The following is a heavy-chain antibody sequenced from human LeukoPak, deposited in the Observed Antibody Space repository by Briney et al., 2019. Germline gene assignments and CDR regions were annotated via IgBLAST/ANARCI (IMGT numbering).Heavy chain of an antibody. D-gene: IGHD5-24*01. V-gene: IGHV4-39*01. CDR2: IYYSGST. J-gene: IGHJ4*02. CDR1: GGSISDSRYY. Sequence: SETLSLTCTVSGGSISDSRYYWGWIRQPPGKGLEWIGSIYYSGSTYYNPSLKSRVTMSVDTSKNQFSLKLSSVSAADTAVYFCARHVGDKWPQSTFDYWGQGTLVTVSS. CDR3: ARHVGDKWPQSTFDY.